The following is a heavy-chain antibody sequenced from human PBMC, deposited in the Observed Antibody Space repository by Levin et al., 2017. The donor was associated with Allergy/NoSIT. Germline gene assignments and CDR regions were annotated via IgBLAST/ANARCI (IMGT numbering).Heavy chain of an antibody. CDR3: ARDLLSGADF. CDR1: GFTLRNYA. Sequence: GGSLRLSCAASGFTLRNYAMNWVRQAPGKGLEWVAVMSYDGSNKYYADSVKGRFTISRDNSKNTVYLQMNSLRPDDTSVYYCARDLLSGADFWGQGTLVTVSS. CDR2: MSYDGSNK. V-gene: IGHV3-30-3*01. J-gene: IGHJ4*02.